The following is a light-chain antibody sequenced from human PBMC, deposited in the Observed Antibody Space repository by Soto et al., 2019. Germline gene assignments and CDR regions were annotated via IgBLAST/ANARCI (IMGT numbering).Light chain of an antibody. Sequence: QSALTQPASVSGSPGQSITIYCTGTSSDVGGYNYVSWYQQHPGKAPKLMIYDVSNRPSGVSNRFSGSKSGNTASLTISGLQAEDEADYYCSSYTSSSLVFGGGTKVTVL. V-gene: IGLV2-14*01. CDR3: SSYTSSSLV. CDR1: SSDVGGYNY. CDR2: DVS. J-gene: IGLJ2*01.